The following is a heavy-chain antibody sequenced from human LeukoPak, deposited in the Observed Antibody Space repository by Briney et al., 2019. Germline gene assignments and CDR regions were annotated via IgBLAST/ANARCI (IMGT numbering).Heavy chain of an antibody. D-gene: IGHD1-26*01. CDR1: GFTVISNY. J-gene: IGHJ4*02. Sequence: GGSLRLSCAASGFTVISNYMSWVRQAPGNGLAWVSVIYSGGSTYYADSVKGRFTISRDNSKNTLYLQMNSLRAEDTAVYYCARDSDQWEGLYYFDYWGQGTLVTVSS. CDR2: IYSGGST. CDR3: ARDSDQWEGLYYFDY. V-gene: IGHV3-53*01.